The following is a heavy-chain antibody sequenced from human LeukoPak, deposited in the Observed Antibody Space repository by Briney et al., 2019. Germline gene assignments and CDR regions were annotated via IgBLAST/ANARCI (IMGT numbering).Heavy chain of an antibody. J-gene: IGHJ4*02. Sequence: SETLSLTCTVSGGSISSYYWSWIRQPPGKGLEWIGYIYYSGSTNYNSSLKSRVTISVDTSKNQFSLKLSSVTAADTAVYYCARDTRSMVRGVSYYFDYWGQGTLVTVSS. D-gene: IGHD3-10*01. CDR2: IYYSGST. CDR1: GGSISSYY. CDR3: ARDTRSMVRGVSYYFDY. V-gene: IGHV4-59*01.